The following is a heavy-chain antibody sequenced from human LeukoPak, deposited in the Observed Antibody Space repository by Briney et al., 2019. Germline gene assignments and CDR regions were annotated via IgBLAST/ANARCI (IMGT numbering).Heavy chain of an antibody. J-gene: IGHJ4*02. CDR2: ISGSGGST. CDR3: AKVLRGLAYYGDYSD. V-gene: IGHV3-23*01. D-gene: IGHD4-17*01. Sequence: TGGSLRLSCAAPGFTFSSYAMTWVRQAPGKGLQWVSSISGSGGSTYHADSVKGRFTISKSNSKNTVYLQMNSLRAEDTAVYYCAKVLRGLAYYGDYSDWGQGTLVTVSS. CDR1: GFTFSSYA.